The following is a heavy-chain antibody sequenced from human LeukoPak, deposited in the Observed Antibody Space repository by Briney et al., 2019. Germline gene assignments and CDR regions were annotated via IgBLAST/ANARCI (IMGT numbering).Heavy chain of an antibody. D-gene: IGHD2-21*01. V-gene: IGHV3-30*04. CDR3: AKLVVVIGTIDYFDY. CDR2: ISDDGRHN. J-gene: IGHJ4*02. Sequence: PGGSLRLSCAASGFTFSTYAMNWVRQAPGKGLEWVAVISDDGRHNYYADSVKGRFTISRDNSKSTLYLQMNSLRAEDTAVYYCAKLVVVIGTIDYFDYWGQGTPVTVSS. CDR1: GFTFSTYA.